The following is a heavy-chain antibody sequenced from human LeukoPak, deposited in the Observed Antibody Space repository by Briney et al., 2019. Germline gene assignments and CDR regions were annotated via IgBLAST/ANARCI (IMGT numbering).Heavy chain of an antibody. J-gene: IGHJ4*02. V-gene: IGHV3-9*01. CDR1: GFTFDDYA. Sequence: GGSLRLSCAASGFTFDDYAMHWVRQAPGEGLEWVSCISWNSGSIGYADSVKGRFTISRDNAKNSLYLQMNSLRAEDTALYYCAKSAGPLWSGERRGLDYWGQGTLVTVSS. CDR2: ISWNSGSI. D-gene: IGHD3-10*01. CDR3: AKSAGPLWSGERRGLDY.